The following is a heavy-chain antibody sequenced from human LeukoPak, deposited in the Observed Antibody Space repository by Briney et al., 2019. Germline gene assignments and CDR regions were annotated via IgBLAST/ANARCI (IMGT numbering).Heavy chain of an antibody. CDR3: VKDFRKFDY. J-gene: IGHJ4*02. CDR1: GFTFSSYG. Sequence: GGSLRLSCSASGFTFSSYGMHWVRQAPGKGLDWVAVISYDGSNKYYADSVKGRFTISRDNSKNTLYLQVNSLRAEDTAVYYCVKDFRKFDYWGQGTLVTVSS. V-gene: IGHV3-30*18. CDR2: ISYDGSNK.